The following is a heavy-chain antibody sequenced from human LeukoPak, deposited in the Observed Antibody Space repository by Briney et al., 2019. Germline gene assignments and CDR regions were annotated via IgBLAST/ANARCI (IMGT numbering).Heavy chain of an antibody. Sequence: GESLKISCKGSGYSFTSFWIGWVRQMPGKGREWMGIIYPGDSDTRYSPSFQGQVTISADKSISTAYLQWSSLKASDTAMYYCSSRSNSGYEFFDYWGQGTLVTVSS. V-gene: IGHV5-51*01. D-gene: IGHD5-12*01. J-gene: IGHJ4*02. CDR3: SSRSNSGYEFFDY. CDR1: GYSFTSFW. CDR2: IYPGDSDT.